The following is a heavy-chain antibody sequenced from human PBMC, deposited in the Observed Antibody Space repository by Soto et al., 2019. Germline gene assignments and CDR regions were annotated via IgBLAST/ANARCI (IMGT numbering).Heavy chain of an antibody. D-gene: IGHD3-22*01. CDR1: GFTFSNAW. CDR3: TSQTYYYDSSGYFRGLIVPDDI. Sequence: PGGSLRLSCAASGFTFSNAWMNWVRQAPGKGLEWVGRIKSKTDGGTTDYAAPVKGRFIISRDDSKNTLYLQMNSLKTEDTAVYYCTSQTYYYDSSGYFRGLIVPDDIWGQGTMVTVSS. V-gene: IGHV3-15*07. CDR2: IKSKTDGGTT. J-gene: IGHJ3*02.